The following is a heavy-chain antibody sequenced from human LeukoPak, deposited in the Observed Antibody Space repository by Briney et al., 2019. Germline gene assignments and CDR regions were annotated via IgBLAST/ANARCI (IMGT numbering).Heavy chain of an antibody. J-gene: IGHJ4*02. Sequence: SETLSLTCTVSGGSISSYYWSWIRQPAGEGREWIGRLHTSGSTHYNPSLKSRVTMSVDTSKNQFSLKLSSVTAADTAVYYCARDFGYGDYFFDDWGQGTLVTVSS. CDR1: GGSISSYY. CDR2: LHTSGST. D-gene: IGHD4-17*01. V-gene: IGHV4-4*07. CDR3: ARDFGYGDYFFDD.